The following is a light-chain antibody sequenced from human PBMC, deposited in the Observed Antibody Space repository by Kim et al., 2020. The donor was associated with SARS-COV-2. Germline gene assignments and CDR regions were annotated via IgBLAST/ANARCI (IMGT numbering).Light chain of an antibody. CDR3: QSRDNSLTALV. Sequence: QSVLTQPPSVSGAPGQRVTISCTGSSSNIGACDDVHWYQQLPGTAPKLLIYGNINRPSGVPDRFSGPKSGTSASLAITGLQAEDEADYYCQSRDNSLTALVFGGGTQLTVL. CDR1: SSNIGACDD. V-gene: IGLV1-40*01. J-gene: IGLJ3*02. CDR2: GNI.